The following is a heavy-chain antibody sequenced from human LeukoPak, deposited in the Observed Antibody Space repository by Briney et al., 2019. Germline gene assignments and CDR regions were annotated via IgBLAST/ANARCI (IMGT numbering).Heavy chain of an antibody. CDR1: GGSISSGGYS. CDR2: IYHSGST. Sequence: SETLSLTCAVSGGSISSGGYSWSWIRQPPGKGLEWIGYIYHSGSTYYNPSLKSRVTISVDTSKNQFSLKLSSVTAADTAVYYCARDRGSSFGYYYYYMDVWGKGTTVTVSS. D-gene: IGHD3-16*01. CDR3: ARDRGSSFGYYYYYMDV. J-gene: IGHJ6*03. V-gene: IGHV4-30-2*01.